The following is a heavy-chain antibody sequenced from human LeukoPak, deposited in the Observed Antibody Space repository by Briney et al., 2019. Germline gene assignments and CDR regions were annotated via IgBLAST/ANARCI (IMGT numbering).Heavy chain of an antibody. CDR3: ARDTGDYGVDY. J-gene: IGHJ4*02. V-gene: IGHV3-48*04. Sequence: GGSLRLSCAASEFSFSSSNMNWVRQAPGKGLEWISYISGSSSTIFYADSVKGRFIISRDNAKNSLYLQMNSLRAEDTAVYYCARDTGDYGVDYWGQGTLVTVSS. CDR1: EFSFSSSN. CDR2: ISGSSSTI. D-gene: IGHD4-17*01.